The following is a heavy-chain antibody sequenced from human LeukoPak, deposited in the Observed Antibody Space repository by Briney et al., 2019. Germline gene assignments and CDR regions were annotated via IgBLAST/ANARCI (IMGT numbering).Heavy chain of an antibody. V-gene: IGHV1-46*01. CDR3: ARDHLKSFDY. Sequence: ASVKVSCKASGYTFTSYGISWVRQAPGQGLEWMGIINPSGGSTSYAQKFQGRVTMTRDTSTSTVYMELSSLRSEDTAVYYCARDHLKSFDYWGQGTLVTVSS. CDR1: GYTFTSYG. J-gene: IGHJ4*02. CDR2: INPSGGST.